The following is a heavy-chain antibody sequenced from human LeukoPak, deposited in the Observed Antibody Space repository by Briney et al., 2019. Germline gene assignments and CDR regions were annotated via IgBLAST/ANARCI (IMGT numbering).Heavy chain of an antibody. J-gene: IGHJ6*03. CDR1: GYTFTGYY. V-gene: IGHV1-2*02. D-gene: IGHD7-27*01. CDR2: INPNSGGT. Sequence: GASVKVSCKASGYTFTGYYMHWVRQAPGQGLEWMGWINPNSGGTSYAQKFQGRVTMTRDTSISTAYMELSRLRSDDTAVYYCARGGEELGIPYYYMDVWGKGTTASVSS. CDR3: ARGGEELGIPYYYMDV.